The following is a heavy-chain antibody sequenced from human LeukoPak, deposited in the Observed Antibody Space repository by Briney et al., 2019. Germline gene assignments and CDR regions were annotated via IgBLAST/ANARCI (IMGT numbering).Heavy chain of an antibody. CDR1: GFTFSSYS. J-gene: IGHJ6*02. D-gene: IGHD6-13*01. V-gene: IGHV3-53*01. Sequence: GGSLRLSCAASGFTFSSYSMNWVRQAPGKGLEWVSVIYGGGSTYYTDSVKGRITISRDNSKNTVYLQMNSLRAEDTAVYAKGLGLYSSRPYYYYGMDVWGQGTTVTVSS. CDR3: GLGLYSSRPYYYYGMDV. CDR2: IYGGGST.